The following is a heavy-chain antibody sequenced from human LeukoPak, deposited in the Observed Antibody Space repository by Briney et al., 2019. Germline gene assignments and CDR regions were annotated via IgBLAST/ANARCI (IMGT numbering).Heavy chain of an antibody. V-gene: IGHV1-46*01. J-gene: IGHJ4*02. CDR1: GXTFTSNY. Sequence: VTVSXKXSGXTFTSNYIHWVRQAPGQGLEWMGMIYPRDGSTSYAQKFQGRVTVTRDTSTSTVHMELSGLRSEDTAVYYCARDQEGFDYWGQGTLVTVSS. CDR2: IYPRDGST. CDR3: ARDQEGFDY.